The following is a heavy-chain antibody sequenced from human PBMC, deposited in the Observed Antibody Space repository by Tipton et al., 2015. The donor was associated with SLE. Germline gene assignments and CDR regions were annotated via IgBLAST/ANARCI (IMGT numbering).Heavy chain of an antibody. CDR2: IYYSGST. J-gene: IGHJ4*02. D-gene: IGHD4-17*01. V-gene: IGHV4-59*12. Sequence: TLSLTCTVSGGSISSYYWSWIRQPPGKGLEWIGYIYYSGSTNYNPSLKSRVTISVDTSKNQFSLKLSSVTAADTAVYYCARDPMTTGYFDYWGQGTLVTVSS. CDR3: ARDPMTTGYFDY. CDR1: GGSISSYY.